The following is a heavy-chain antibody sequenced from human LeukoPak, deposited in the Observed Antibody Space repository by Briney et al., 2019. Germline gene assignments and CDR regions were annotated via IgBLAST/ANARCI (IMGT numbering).Heavy chain of an antibody. V-gene: IGHV3-48*03. D-gene: IGHD3-3*01. CDR3: AIGGAIDAPH. CDR2: ISSSGSTI. CDR1: GFTFSSYE. J-gene: IGHJ6*02. Sequence: GGSLRLSCAASGFTFSSYEMNWVRQAPGKGLEWVSYISSSGSTIYYADSVKGRFTISRDNAKNSLYLQMNSLRAEDTAVYYCAIGGAIDAPHWGQGTTVTVSS.